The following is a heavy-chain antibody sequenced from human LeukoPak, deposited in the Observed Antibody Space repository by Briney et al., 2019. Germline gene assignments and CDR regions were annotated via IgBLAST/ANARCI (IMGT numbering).Heavy chain of an antibody. Sequence: SETLSLTXAVYGGSFSGYYWSWIRQPPGKGLEWIGEINHSGSTNYNPSLKSRATISVDTSKNQFSLKLSSVTAADTAVYYCARGQGPRYITVVTRGLYYFDYWGQGTLVTVSS. D-gene: IGHD4-23*01. CDR2: INHSGST. V-gene: IGHV4-34*01. J-gene: IGHJ4*02. CDR1: GGSFSGYY. CDR3: ARGQGPRYITVVTRGLYYFDY.